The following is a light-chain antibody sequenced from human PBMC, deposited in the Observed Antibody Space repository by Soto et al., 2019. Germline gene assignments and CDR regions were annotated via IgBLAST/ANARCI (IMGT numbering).Light chain of an antibody. V-gene: IGKV3-20*01. CDR1: QSVSSSY. Sequence: EIVLTQSPGTLSLSPGERATLSCRASQSVSSSYLAWYQQKPGQAPRLLIYGASSRATGIPDRYSGSGSGTDFTLTINRVEPEDFAVYFCHQCGRPPPTFGQGTRLEIK. CDR2: GAS. CDR3: HQCGRPPPT. J-gene: IGKJ5*01.